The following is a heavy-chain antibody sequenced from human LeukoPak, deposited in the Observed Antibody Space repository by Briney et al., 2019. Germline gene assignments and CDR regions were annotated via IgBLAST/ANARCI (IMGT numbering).Heavy chain of an antibody. CDR2: IYYSGNT. J-gene: IGHJ4*02. CDR3: VRDANYFDY. CDR1: GGSISSGDYY. Sequence: SQTLSLTCTVPGGSISSGDYYWSWIRQPPGKGLEWIAYIYYSGNTYYNPSLESRVTISVDTSKNQFSLKLSSVTAADTAIYYCVRDANYFDYWGQGTLVTVSS. V-gene: IGHV4-30-4*01.